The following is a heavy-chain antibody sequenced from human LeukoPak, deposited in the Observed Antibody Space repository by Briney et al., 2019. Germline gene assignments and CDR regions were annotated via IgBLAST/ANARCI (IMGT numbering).Heavy chain of an antibody. J-gene: IGHJ6*03. CDR2: INPNSGGT. D-gene: IGHD3-10*01. Sequence: ASVKVSCKASGYTFTDFYMLWVRQAPGQGLEWLGWINPNSGGTDYAQKFQGRVTMTRDTSTSTAYMELSRLRSDDTAVYHCARGHGSYYYYMDVWGKGATVTVSS. CDR3: ARGHGSYYYYMDV. V-gene: IGHV1-2*02. CDR1: GYTFTDFY.